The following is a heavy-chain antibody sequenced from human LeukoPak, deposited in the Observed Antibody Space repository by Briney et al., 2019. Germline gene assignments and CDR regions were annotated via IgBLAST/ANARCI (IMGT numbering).Heavy chain of an antibody. Sequence: GGSLRLSCAASGFTFSSYWMSWVRQAPGKGLEWVANIKQDGSEKYYVDSVKGRFTISRDNAKNSLYPQMNSLRAEDTAVYYCARDLTGYSSGPTGYWGQGTLVTVSS. D-gene: IGHD6-25*01. V-gene: IGHV3-7*01. J-gene: IGHJ4*02. CDR3: ARDLTGYSSGPTGY. CDR1: GFTFSSYW. CDR2: IKQDGSEK.